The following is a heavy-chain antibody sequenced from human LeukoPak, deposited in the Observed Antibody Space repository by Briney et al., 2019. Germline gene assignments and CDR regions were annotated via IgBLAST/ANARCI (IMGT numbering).Heavy chain of an antibody. CDR2: TYHSGST. CDR1: GGSISSGTYY. D-gene: IGHD1-14*01. Sequence: SETLSLTCTVSGGSISSGTYYWAWIRQPPGKGLEWIGTTYHSGSTYYNPSLKSRVTISVDTSKNQFSLNLTSLTAADTAVYYCARDRKYYYHMDVWGKGTTVTVSS. V-gene: IGHV4-39*07. CDR3: ARDRKYYYHMDV. J-gene: IGHJ6*03.